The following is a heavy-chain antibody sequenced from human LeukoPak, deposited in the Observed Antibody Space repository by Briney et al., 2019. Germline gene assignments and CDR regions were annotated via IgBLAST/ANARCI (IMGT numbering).Heavy chain of an antibody. CDR2: ISYDGTNK. D-gene: IGHD3-22*01. CDR1: GFTFSSYG. CDR3: AKDQYDSSGYYYVSPLVYDY. Sequence: GRSLRLSCVASGFTFSSYGMHWVRQAPGKGLEWVAVISYDGTNKYYADSVKGRFTISRDNSKNTLYLQMNSLRAEDTAVYYCAKDQYDSSGYYYVSPLVYDYWGQGTLVTVSS. V-gene: IGHV3-30*18. J-gene: IGHJ4*02.